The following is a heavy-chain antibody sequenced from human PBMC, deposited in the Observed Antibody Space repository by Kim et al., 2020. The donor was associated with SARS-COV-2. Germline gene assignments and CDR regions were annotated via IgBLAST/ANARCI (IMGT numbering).Heavy chain of an antibody. J-gene: IGHJ4*02. CDR1: GFTFSDYY. CDR2: ISSSGSTI. V-gene: IGHV3-11*04. D-gene: IGHD3-22*01. Sequence: GGSLRLSCAASGFTFSDYYMSWIRQAPGKGLEWVSYISSSGSTIYYADSVKGRFTISRDNAKNSLYLQMNSLRAEDTAVYYCASSNYYDSSGYSPPDDYWGQGTLVTVSS. CDR3: ASSNYYDSSGYSPPDDY.